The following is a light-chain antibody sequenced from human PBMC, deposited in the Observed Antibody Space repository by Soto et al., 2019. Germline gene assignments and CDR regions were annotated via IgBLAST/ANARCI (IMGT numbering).Light chain of an antibody. Sequence: EIVMTQPPATLSVSPGERATLSCRASQSVYNNLAWYQQKPGQAPRLLIYGASTRATGIPARFSGSGSGTEFTLTISSLQSEDFAVYFCHQYNNWPPVTFGPGTKVDIK. V-gene: IGKV3-15*01. CDR2: GAS. CDR3: HQYNNWPPVT. CDR1: QSVYNN. J-gene: IGKJ3*01.